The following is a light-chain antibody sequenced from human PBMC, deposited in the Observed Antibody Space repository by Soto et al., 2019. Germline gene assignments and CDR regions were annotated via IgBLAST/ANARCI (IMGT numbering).Light chain of an antibody. V-gene: IGLV2-14*01. CDR2: EVS. J-gene: IGLJ2*01. CDR1: SSDVGGYNF. CDR3: SSYTSSITLYVV. Sequence: QSALTQPASVSGSPGQSITISCAGSSSDVGGYNFVSWYQQHPGKAPKLIIYEVSHRPSGVSNRFSGSKSGNTASLTISGLQAEDEADYYCSSYTSSITLYVVFGGGTKLTVL.